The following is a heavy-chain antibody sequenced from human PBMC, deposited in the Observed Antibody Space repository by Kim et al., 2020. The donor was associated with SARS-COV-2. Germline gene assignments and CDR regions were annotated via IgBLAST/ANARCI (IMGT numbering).Heavy chain of an antibody. D-gene: IGHD4-17*01. CDR2: ISAYNGNT. V-gene: IGHV1-18*01. Sequence: ASVKVSCKASGYTFTSYGISWVRQAPGQGLEWMGWISAYNGNTNYAQKLQGRVTMTTDTSTSTAYMELRSLRSDDTAVYYCARDSYEGDYGILSYYYGMDVWGQWTTVTVSS. J-gene: IGHJ6*02. CDR3: ARDSYEGDYGILSYYYGMDV. CDR1: GYTFTSYG.